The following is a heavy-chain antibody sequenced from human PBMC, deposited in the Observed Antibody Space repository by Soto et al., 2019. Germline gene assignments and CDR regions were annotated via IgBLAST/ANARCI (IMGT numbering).Heavy chain of an antibody. CDR3: ARDPGIAASPIFQDYYYGMDV. CDR2: ISSSSSTI. CDR1: GFTFSSYS. D-gene: IGHD6-13*01. J-gene: IGHJ6*02. V-gene: IGHV3-48*02. Sequence: GGSVRLSCAASGFTFSSYSMNWVRQAPGKGLEWVSYISSSSSTIYYADSVKGRFTISRDNAKNSLYLQMNSLRDEDTAVYYCARDPGIAASPIFQDYYYGMDVWGQGTTVTVSS.